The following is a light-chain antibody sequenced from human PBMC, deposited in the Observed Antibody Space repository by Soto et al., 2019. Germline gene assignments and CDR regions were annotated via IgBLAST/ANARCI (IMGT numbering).Light chain of an antibody. Sequence: QSVLTQPHSVSGTPGQRLTVSCSGSDSNIGSYSVHWFQQLPGTAPKLLISTTYQRPSGVPERFSGSKSGTSASPAISGLQSEDEADYYCAAWDDSLNGHVFGTGTKVXVL. CDR2: TTY. J-gene: IGLJ1*01. CDR3: AAWDDSLNGHV. CDR1: DSNIGSYS. V-gene: IGLV1-44*01.